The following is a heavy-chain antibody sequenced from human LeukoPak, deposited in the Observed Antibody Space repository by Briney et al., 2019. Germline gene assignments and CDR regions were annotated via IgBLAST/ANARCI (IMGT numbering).Heavy chain of an antibody. CDR3: ALEGGSGSTYGMDV. CDR2: IYSGGGT. Sequence: PGGSLRLSCAASGFTVSSNYMSWVRQAPGKGLEWVSVIYSGGGTYYADSVKGRFTISRDNSKNTLYLEMNSLRAEDTAVYYCALEGGSGSTYGMDVWGQGTTVTVSS. V-gene: IGHV3-53*01. D-gene: IGHD3-10*01. J-gene: IGHJ6*02. CDR1: GFTVSSNY.